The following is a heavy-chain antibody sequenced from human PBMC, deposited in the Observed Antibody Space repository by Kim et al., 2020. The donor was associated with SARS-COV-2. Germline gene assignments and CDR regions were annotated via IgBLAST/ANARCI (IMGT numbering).Heavy chain of an antibody. D-gene: IGHD3-9*01. V-gene: IGHV3-7*03. CDR2: IKQDGGEK. CDR3: AREGTGSYNYYYYYYGMDV. CDR1: GFTFSSYW. J-gene: IGHJ6*02. Sequence: GGSLRLSCAASGFTFSSYWMSWVRQAPGKGLEWVANIKQDGGEKYYVDSVKGRFTISRDNAKKSLNLQMNSLRAEDTAGYYCAREGTGSYNYYYYYYGMDVWGQGTTVTVSS.